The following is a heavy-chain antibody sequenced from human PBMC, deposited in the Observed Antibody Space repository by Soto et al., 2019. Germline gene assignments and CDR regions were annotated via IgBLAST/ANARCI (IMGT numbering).Heavy chain of an antibody. CDR1: GFTFTSYT. CDR3: ARARVYATGPLDF. J-gene: IGHJ4*02. Sequence: TGGSLRLFCAASGFTFTSYTMNWVRQAPGKGLEWVSSISSSSDYIYYADSMKGRVTISRDNAKNSLFLDMNSLTGEDTAVYYCARARVYATGPLDFWGQGTLVTVSS. CDR2: ISSSSDYI. D-gene: IGHD6-13*01. V-gene: IGHV3-21*06.